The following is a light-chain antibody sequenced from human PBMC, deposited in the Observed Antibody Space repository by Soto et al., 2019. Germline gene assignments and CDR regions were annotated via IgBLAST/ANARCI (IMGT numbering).Light chain of an antibody. J-gene: IGKJ5*01. CDR3: QQYNSWPIT. Sequence: EIVLTQSPATLSLSPGERATLSCWASQSVGRSLAWYQQKPGQAPRRVIYGASTWGTGVPPRFTGSGSGTEFTLTISGLQSEDFAVYYCQQYNSWPITFGQGTRLEIK. V-gene: IGKV3-11*01. CDR1: QSVGRS. CDR2: GAS.